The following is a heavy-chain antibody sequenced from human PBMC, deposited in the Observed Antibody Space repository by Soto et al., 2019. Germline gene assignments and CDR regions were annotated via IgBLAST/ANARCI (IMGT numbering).Heavy chain of an antibody. J-gene: IGHJ3*02. V-gene: IGHV4-59*08. D-gene: IGHD4-17*01. Sequence: PSETLSLTCTVSGGSISSYYWSWIRQPPGKGLEWIGYIYYSGSTNYNPSLKSRVTISVDTSKNQFSLKLSSVTAADTAVYYCARHIGEYGAFDIWGQGTMVTVSS. CDR3: ARHIGEYGAFDI. CDR2: IYYSGST. CDR1: GGSISSYY.